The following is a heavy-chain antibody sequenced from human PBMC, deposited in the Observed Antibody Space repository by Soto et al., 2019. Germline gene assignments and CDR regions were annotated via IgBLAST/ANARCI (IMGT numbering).Heavy chain of an antibody. CDR2: ISGSGGST. V-gene: IGHV3-23*01. J-gene: IGHJ6*02. CDR3: AKDLRLWSKDYYYYGMDV. CDR1: GFTFSSYA. D-gene: IGHD5-18*01. Sequence: GGSLRLSCAASGFTFSSYAMSWVRQAPGKGLEWVSAISGSGGSTYYADSVKGRLTISRDNSKNTLYLQMNSLRAEDTAVYYCAKDLRLWSKDYYYYGMDVWGQGTTVTVSS.